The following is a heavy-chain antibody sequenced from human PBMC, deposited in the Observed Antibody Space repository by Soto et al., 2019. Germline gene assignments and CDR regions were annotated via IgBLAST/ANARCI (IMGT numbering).Heavy chain of an antibody. Sequence: SETLSLTCNVSGDSISSKTFFWDWIRQPPGKGLEWIGSIFYSGSSFYNPSLKSRVTLSVDTSKNQFSLKLSSVTAADTAVYYCARHPRVTGRGVGFDPWGQGTLVTVPS. CDR2: IFYSGSS. CDR1: GDSISSKTFF. V-gene: IGHV4-39*01. D-gene: IGHD1-26*01. CDR3: ARHPRVTGRGVGFDP. J-gene: IGHJ5*02.